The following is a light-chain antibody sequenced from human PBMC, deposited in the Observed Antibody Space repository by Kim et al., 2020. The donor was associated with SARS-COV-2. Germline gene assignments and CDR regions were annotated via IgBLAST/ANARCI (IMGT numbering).Light chain of an antibody. J-gene: IGLJ2*01. CDR3: NSRDSSGNHVV. CDR2: GKN. Sequence: WGRTVEITCHGASVRSYKASCDQQKPGRAPVLVIYGKNNRPSGIPDRFSGSSSGNTASLTITGAQAEDEADYYCNSRDSSGNHVVFGGGTQLTVL. CDR1: SVRSYK. V-gene: IGLV3-19*01.